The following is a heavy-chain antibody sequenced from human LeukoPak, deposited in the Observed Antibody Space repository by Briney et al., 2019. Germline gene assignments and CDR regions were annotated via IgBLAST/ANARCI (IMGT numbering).Heavy chain of an antibody. J-gene: IGHJ4*02. CDR3: VRDTGSGWDFDY. Sequence: GGSLRLSCAASGFTFNAYAIHWVRQAPGKGLEWVSLVKGVGVTRDHVNSVKGRFTVSRDNSKNSLNLQMSNQRTEDTALYYCVRDTGSGWDFDYWGQGTLVTVSS. CDR2: VKGVGVTR. D-gene: IGHD6-19*01. CDR1: GFTFNAYA. V-gene: IGHV3-43*02.